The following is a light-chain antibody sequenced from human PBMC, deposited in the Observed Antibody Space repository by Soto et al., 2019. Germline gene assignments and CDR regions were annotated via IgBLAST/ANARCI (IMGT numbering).Light chain of an antibody. CDR3: QQYNNWPT. CDR2: GAS. V-gene: IGKV3-15*01. J-gene: IGKJ4*01. Sequence: ETVLMQSPGTLSLSPGERATLSCRASQSVISSYLGWYQQKPGQAPRLLIYGASTRATGIPARFSGSGSGTEFTLTISSLQSEDFAVYYCQQYNNWPTFGGGTKVEIK. CDR1: QSVISSY.